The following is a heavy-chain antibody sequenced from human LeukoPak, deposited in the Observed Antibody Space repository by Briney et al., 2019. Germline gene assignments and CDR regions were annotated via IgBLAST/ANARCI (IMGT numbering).Heavy chain of an antibody. D-gene: IGHD2-15*01. CDR3: ASLCSGGSCYSWSLDY. J-gene: IGHJ4*02. V-gene: IGHV4-31*03. Sequence: PSETLSLTCTVSGGSISSGGYYWSWIRQHPGKGLEWIGCIYYSGSTYYNPSLKSRVTISVDTSKNQFSLKLSSVTAADTAVYYCASLCSGGSCYSWSLDYWGQGTLVTVSS. CDR2: IYYSGST. CDR1: GGSISSGGYY.